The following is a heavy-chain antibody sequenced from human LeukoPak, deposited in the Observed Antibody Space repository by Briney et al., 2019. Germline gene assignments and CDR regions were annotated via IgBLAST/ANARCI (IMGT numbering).Heavy chain of an antibody. CDR2: IDSSGST. CDR1: GGSISSYY. Sequence: PSETLSLTCTVSGGSISSYYWSWIRQPPGKGLEWIGYIDSSGSTNYNPSLKSGVTISVDTSKNQFSLKLNSVTAADTAVYYCARQYSKTGGFDIWGQGTMVTVSS. J-gene: IGHJ3*02. V-gene: IGHV4-59*08. CDR3: ARQYSKTGGFDI. D-gene: IGHD2-15*01.